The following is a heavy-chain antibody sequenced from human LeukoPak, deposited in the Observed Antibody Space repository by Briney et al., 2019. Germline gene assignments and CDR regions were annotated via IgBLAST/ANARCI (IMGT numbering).Heavy chain of an antibody. V-gene: IGHV1-2*06. Sequence: ASVKVSCKASAYTFTGYYMHWVRQAPGQGLEWMGRINPNSGGTNYAQKFQGRGTMTRDTSISTAYMELSRLRSDDTAVYYCATRTIFPYYYYMDVWGKGTTVTVSS. CDR1: AYTFTGYY. J-gene: IGHJ6*03. D-gene: IGHD1-14*01. CDR3: ATRTIFPYYYYMDV. CDR2: INPNSGGT.